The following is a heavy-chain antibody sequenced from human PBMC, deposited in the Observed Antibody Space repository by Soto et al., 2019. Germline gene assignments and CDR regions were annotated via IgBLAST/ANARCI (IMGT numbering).Heavy chain of an antibody. CDR1: GFTFRTYA. D-gene: IGHD3-3*01. V-gene: IGHV3-23*01. J-gene: IGHJ6*03. CDR3: AKVRLEGYYYYYMDV. Sequence: GGSLRLSCAAPGFTFRTYAMNWVRQAPGKGLEWVSTISGSGGNTYYADSVRGRVAISRDNSKNTLYLQLNSLRVEDTAVYYCAKVRLEGYYYYYMDVWGKGTTVTVSS. CDR2: ISGSGGNT.